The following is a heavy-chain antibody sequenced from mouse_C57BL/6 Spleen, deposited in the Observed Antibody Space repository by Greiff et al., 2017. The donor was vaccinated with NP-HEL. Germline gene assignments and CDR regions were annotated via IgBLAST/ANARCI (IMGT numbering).Heavy chain of an antibody. D-gene: IGHD1-1*01. CDR3: TTYTTIVATNAY. Sequence: EVQLQQSGAELVRPGASVKLSCTASGFTIKDYYMHWVNQRPEQGLEWIGRIDPDDGDTEYPPKFQGKATMTADTSSNTAYLQLSSLTSEDTAVYYCTTYTTIVATNAYWGQGTLVTVSA. J-gene: IGHJ3*01. V-gene: IGHV14-1*01. CDR2: IDPDDGDT. CDR1: GFTIKDYY.